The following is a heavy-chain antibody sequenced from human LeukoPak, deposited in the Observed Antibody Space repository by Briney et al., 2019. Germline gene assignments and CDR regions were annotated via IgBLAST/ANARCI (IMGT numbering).Heavy chain of an antibody. CDR1: GGSINSYY. J-gene: IGHJ3*02. CDR3: ARGLGLAQNVDAFDI. CDR2: IYYSGST. V-gene: IGHV4-59*12. Sequence: PSETLSLTCTVSGGSINSYYWSWIRQPPGKGLEWIGYIYYSGSTNYNPSLKSRVTISVHTSKNQFSLKLSSVTAADTAVYYCARGLGLAQNVDAFDIWGQGTMVTVSS.